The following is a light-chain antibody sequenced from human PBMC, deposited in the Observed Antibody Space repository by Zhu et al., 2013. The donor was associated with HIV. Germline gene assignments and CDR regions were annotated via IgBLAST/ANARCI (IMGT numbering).Light chain of an antibody. Sequence: AIQLTQSPSSLSASVGDRVTITCWASQGIRNDVGWYQQTPGKAPKLLIYTAYSLESGVPSRFSGSGSGTDFTLTISSLQPEDFATYYCVQNFNYPRTFGQGTKVE. CDR2: TAY. V-gene: IGKV1-6*01. CDR1: QGIRND. J-gene: IGKJ1*01. CDR3: VQNFNYPRT.